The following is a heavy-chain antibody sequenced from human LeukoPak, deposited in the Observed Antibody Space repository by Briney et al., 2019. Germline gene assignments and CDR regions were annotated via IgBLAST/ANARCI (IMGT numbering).Heavy chain of an antibody. Sequence: LRLSCAASGFTFSDYYMSWIRQPAGKGLEWIGRIYTSGSTNYNPSLKSRVTMSVDTSKNQFSLKLSSVTAADTAVYYCASEAAGTIYWFDPWGQGTLVTVSS. J-gene: IGHJ5*02. CDR2: IYTSGST. V-gene: IGHV4-4*07. CDR3: ASEAAGTIYWFDP. D-gene: IGHD6-13*01. CDR1: GFTFSDYY.